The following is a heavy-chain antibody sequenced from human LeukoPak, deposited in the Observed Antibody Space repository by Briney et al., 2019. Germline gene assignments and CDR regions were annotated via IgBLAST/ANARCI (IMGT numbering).Heavy chain of an antibody. CDR2: ISSIGSYT. Sequence: PGGSLRLSWAADGFTFSDYYMSWIRQAPGKGLEWVSYISSIGSYTNYADSVKGRFTISRDNSKNSLYLQMNSLRAEETAVYYCARDQGIAAAGAHGMAVSGQGTTVTASS. J-gene: IGHJ6*02. CDR1: GFTFSDYY. D-gene: IGHD6-13*01. CDR3: ARDQGIAAAGAHGMAV. V-gene: IGHV3-11*05.